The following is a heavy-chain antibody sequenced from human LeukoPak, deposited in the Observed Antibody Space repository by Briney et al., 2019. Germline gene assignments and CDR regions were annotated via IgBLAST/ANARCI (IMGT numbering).Heavy chain of an antibody. CDR3: ARGHYRANSIAAGSFVY. D-gene: IGHD6-13*01. Sequence: GGSLRLSCAASGFTFSDYYMSWIRQAPGKGLEWVSYISSSGSTIYYADSVKGRFTISRDNAKNSLYLQMNSLRAEDTAVYYCARGHYRANSIAAGSFVYWGQGTLVTVSS. CDR2: ISSSGSTI. J-gene: IGHJ4*02. CDR1: GFTFSDYY. V-gene: IGHV3-11*04.